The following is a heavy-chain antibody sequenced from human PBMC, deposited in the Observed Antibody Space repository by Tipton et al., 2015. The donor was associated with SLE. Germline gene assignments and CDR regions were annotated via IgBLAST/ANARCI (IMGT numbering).Heavy chain of an antibody. V-gene: IGHV4-59*13. J-gene: IGHJ3*02. CDR1: GGSINSYY. D-gene: IGHD3-9*01. CDR2: IYYSGST. CDR3: ARDSPGDFDYFDAFDI. Sequence: TLSLTCTVSGGSINSYYWSWIRQPPGKGLEWIGYIYYSGSTNYNPSLKSRVTISVDTSKNQFSLKLSSVTTADTAVYYCARDSPGDFDYFDAFDIWGQGTMVTVSS.